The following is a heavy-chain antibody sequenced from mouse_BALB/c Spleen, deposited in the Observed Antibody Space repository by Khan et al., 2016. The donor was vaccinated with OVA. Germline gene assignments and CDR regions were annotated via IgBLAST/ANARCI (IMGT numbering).Heavy chain of an antibody. CDR1: GFTFNAYG. D-gene: IGHD1-1*01. J-gene: IGHJ1*01. CDR2: ISTCCGDT. Sequence: QVRLQQSGAELVKPGVSLKISCAASGFTFNAYGMPWVSQSPDKRLEWLGVISTCCGDTNYTKKFKSKATRTVDKSSSTAYMVLGGLTSEDSAIYYCARVYGSRSRYFDVWGAGTTVTVSS. CDR3: ARVYGSRSRYFDV. V-gene: IGHV1S137*01.